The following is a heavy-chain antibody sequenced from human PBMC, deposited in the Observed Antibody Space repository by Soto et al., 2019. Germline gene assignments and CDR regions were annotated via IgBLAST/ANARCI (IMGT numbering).Heavy chain of an antibody. CDR3: ARHYCSGGSWYLDYYYYMDV. J-gene: IGHJ6*03. D-gene: IGHD2-15*01. V-gene: IGHV4-59*01. Sequence: SETLSLTCTVSGGPIRSYYWSWIRQPPGKGLEWIGYIYYSGSTNYNPSLKSRVTISVDTSKNQFSLKVSSVTAADTAVYYCARHYCSGGSWYLDYYYYMDVWGKGTTVTVSS. CDR1: GGPIRSYY. CDR2: IYYSGST.